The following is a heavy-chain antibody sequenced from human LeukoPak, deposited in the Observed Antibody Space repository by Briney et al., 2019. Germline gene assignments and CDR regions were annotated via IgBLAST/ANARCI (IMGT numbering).Heavy chain of an antibody. Sequence: GGSLRLSCAASGFTFSSYAMSWVRQAPGKGLEWVSAISGSGGSTYYADSVKGRFTVSRDNSKNMLYLQMNSLRAEDTAVYYCAKEEGDSSGYYYYYYYMDVWGKGTTVTVSS. D-gene: IGHD3-22*01. J-gene: IGHJ6*03. CDR3: AKEEGDSSGYYYYYYYMDV. V-gene: IGHV3-23*01. CDR2: ISGSGGST. CDR1: GFTFSSYA.